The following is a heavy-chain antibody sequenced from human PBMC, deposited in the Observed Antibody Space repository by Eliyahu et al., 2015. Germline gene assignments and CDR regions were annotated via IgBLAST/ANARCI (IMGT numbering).Heavy chain of an antibody. Sequence: QVQLVESGGGLVKPGGSLRLSCEASGFXFXXFXXSWIRQAPGKGLEWIAHVSSGGTSIYYADSVKGRFAISRDTAKKSLYLQMNSLTAEDTAVYYCARDREFLEGATYYYSGMDVWGQGTTVTVSS. CDR2: VSSGGTSI. CDR3: ARDREFLEGATYYYSGMDV. CDR1: GFXFXXFX. J-gene: IGHJ6*02. D-gene: IGHD3-3*01. V-gene: IGHV3-11*01.